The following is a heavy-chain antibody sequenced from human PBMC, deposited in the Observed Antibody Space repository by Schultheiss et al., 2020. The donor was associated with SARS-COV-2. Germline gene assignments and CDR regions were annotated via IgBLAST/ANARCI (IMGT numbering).Heavy chain of an antibody. V-gene: IGHV4-61*08. CDR3: ARRGSGSYYYGMDV. Sequence: GSLRLSCTVSGGSISSGGYYWSWIRQHPGKGLEWIGYIYYSGSTNYNPSLKSRVTISVDTSKNQFSLKLSSVTAADTAVYYCARRGSGSYYYGMDVWGQGTTVTVSS. CDR1: GGSISSGGYY. D-gene: IGHD3-10*01. J-gene: IGHJ6*02. CDR2: IYYSGST.